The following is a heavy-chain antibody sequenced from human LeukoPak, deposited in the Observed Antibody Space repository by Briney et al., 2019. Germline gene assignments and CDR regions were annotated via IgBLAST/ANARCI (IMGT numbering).Heavy chain of an antibody. CDR3: AKEKWGGSLDY. Sequence: GGSLRLSCAASGFTFSNFAMSWVRQAPGKGLEWVSAISDSAGSTYYAGSVKGRFTVSRDNSKNTLYLQVNSLRAEDTAVYYCAKEKWGGSLDYWGQGTLVTVSS. V-gene: IGHV3-23*01. D-gene: IGHD1-26*01. CDR1: GFTFSNFA. CDR2: ISDSAGST. J-gene: IGHJ4*02.